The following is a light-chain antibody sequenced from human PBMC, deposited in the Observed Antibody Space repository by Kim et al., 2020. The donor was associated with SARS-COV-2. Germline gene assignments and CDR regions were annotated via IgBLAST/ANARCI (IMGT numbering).Light chain of an antibody. J-gene: IGLJ2*01. V-gene: IGLV3-1*01. CDR3: QAWDSSTGVV. CDR2: KDT. CDR1: KLGDKY. Sequence: PGQTANITCSGDKLGDKYACWYQQKAGESPVQVIYKDTQRPSGIPERFSGSNSGNTATLTISGTQAMDEADYYCQAWDSSTGVVFGGGTQLTVL.